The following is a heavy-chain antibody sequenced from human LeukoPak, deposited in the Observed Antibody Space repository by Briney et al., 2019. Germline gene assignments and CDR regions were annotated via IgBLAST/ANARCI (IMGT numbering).Heavy chain of an antibody. CDR1: GGSVSDYY. Sequence: SETLSLTCTISGGSVSDYYWSWIRQSPGKGLEWIGYVYHTGSTSYSPSLKSRVTISADTSQNQFSLKLSSVTAADTAVYYCATTTIRLGYWGQGTLVTVSS. D-gene: IGHD1-26*01. V-gene: IGHV4-59*02. J-gene: IGHJ4*02. CDR2: VYHTGST. CDR3: ATTTIRLGY.